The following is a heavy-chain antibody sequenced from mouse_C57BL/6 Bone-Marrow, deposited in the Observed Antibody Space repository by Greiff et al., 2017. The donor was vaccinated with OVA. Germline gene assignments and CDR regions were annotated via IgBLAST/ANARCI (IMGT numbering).Heavy chain of an antibody. CDR1: GFTFSSYG. V-gene: IGHV5-6*02. D-gene: IGHD2-2*01. Sequence: EVKLVESGGDLVKPGGSLKLSCAASGFTFSSYGMSWVRQTPDKRLEWVAPISSGGSYTYYPDSVKGRFTISRDNAKNTLYLQMSSRKSEDKDMDDCARHGLRSWVYDFDYWGQGTTVTVSA. CDR2: ISSGGSYT. CDR3: ARHGLRSWVYDFDY. J-gene: IGHJ2*01.